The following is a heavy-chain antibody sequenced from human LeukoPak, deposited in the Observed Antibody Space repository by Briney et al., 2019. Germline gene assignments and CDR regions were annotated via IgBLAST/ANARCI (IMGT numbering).Heavy chain of an antibody. CDR1: GFTFGDYA. CDR3: TRGDEEMATDY. Sequence: GRALRLSCTASGFTFGDYAMSWFREASGKGLEWVGFIRSKAYGGTTEYAASVKGRFTISIDDSKSIAYLQMNSRKTEDTAVYYCTRGDEEMATDYWGQGTLVTVSS. V-gene: IGHV3-49*03. CDR2: IRSKAYGGTT. D-gene: IGHD5-24*01. J-gene: IGHJ4*02.